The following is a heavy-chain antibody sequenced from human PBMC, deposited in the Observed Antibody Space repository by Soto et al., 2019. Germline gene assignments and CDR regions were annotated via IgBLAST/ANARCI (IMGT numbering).Heavy chain of an antibody. Sequence: SGPTLVNPTQTLTLTCTFSGFSLSTSGMRVSWIRQPPGKALEWLARIDWDDDKFYSTSLKTRLTISKDTSKNQVVLTMTNMDPVDTATYYCARTNVVVVAATLYYFDYWGQGTLVTVSS. CDR3: ARTNVVVVAATLYYFDY. V-gene: IGHV2-70*04. J-gene: IGHJ4*02. CDR1: GFSLSTSGMR. D-gene: IGHD2-15*01. CDR2: IDWDDDK.